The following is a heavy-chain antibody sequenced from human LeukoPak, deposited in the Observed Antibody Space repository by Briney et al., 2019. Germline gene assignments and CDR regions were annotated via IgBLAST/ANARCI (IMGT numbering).Heavy chain of an antibody. D-gene: IGHD3-10*01. J-gene: IGHJ4*02. CDR1: GFTFSSYE. V-gene: IGHV3-48*03. CDR3: ARDEYYYGSGSSDY. CDR2: ISSSGSTI. Sequence: PGGSLRLSCAASGFTFSSYEMNWVHQAPGKGLEWVSYISSSGSTIYYADSVKGRFTISRDNAKNSLYLQMNSLRAEDTAVYYCARDEYYYGSGSSDYWGQGTLVTVSS.